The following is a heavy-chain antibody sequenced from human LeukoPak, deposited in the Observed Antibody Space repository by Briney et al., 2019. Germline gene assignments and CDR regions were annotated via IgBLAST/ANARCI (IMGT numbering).Heavy chain of an antibody. D-gene: IGHD2-15*01. CDR3: ARVPSREVVVAATPRYNWFDP. J-gene: IGHJ5*02. Sequence: ASVKVSCKGSGYTFTSYGISWVRQPPAQGLEWMGWRSAYNGNTNYAQKLQGRVTMTTDTSTSTAYMELRSLRSDDTAVYYCARVPSREVVVAATPRYNWFDPWGQGTLVTVSS. V-gene: IGHV1-18*01. CDR1: GYTFTSYG. CDR2: RSAYNGNT.